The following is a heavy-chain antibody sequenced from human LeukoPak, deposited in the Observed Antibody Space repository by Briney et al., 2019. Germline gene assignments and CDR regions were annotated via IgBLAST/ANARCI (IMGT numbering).Heavy chain of an antibody. Sequence: SETLSLTCTLSGGSISHYYWSWIRQPAGKGLEWIWRIYTSGSTNYNPSLKSRVTMSVDTSKNQFSLQLSSVTAADTAVYFCARAAASANYFNYWGRGTLVTVSS. J-gene: IGHJ4*02. V-gene: IGHV4-4*07. D-gene: IGHD6-13*01. CDR3: ARAAASANYFNY. CDR1: GGSISHYY. CDR2: IYTSGST.